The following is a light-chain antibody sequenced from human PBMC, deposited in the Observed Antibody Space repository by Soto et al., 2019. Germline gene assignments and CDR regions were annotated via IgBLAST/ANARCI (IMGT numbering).Light chain of an antibody. J-gene: IGKJ2*01. CDR2: DAS. Sequence: DIQMTQSPPSLSASVGDRVTITCQASQDISNYLNWYQQKPGKAPKLLIYDASNLETGGPSRFSGSGSGTDFTFTISSLQPEDIATYYCQQNDNLPPTFGQGTKLEIK. CDR3: QQNDNLPPT. V-gene: IGKV1-33*01. CDR1: QDISNY.